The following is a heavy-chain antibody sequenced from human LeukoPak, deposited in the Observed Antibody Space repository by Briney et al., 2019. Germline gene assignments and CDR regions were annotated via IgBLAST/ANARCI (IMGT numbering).Heavy chain of an antibody. J-gene: IGHJ1*01. V-gene: IGHV3-74*01. D-gene: IGHD1-26*01. CDR1: GFTFSSYW. CDR3: ARGYSATSRSGY. CDR2: INSGGGST. Sequence: GGSLRLSCAASGFTFSSYWMHWVRQAPGKGLVWVSLINSGGGSTTYADSVKGRFTISRDNAKNTLYLEMSSLRAEDTAVYYCARGYSATSRSGYWGQGTLVTVSS.